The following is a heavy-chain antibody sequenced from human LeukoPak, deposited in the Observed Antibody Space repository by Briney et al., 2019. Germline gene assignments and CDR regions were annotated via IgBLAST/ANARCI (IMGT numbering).Heavy chain of an antibody. D-gene: IGHD1-26*01. Sequence: SQTLSLTCAISGDSVSSNSAAWNWIRQSPSRGLEWQGRTYYRSKWNNDYAVSVKRRITINPDTSKNQFSLQLNSVTPEDTGVYFCAREGGSYYYYYGMVVWGQGTTVTVSS. V-gene: IGHV6-1*01. CDR2: TYYRSKWNN. J-gene: IGHJ6*02. CDR1: GDSVSSNSAA. CDR3: AREGGSYYYYYGMVV.